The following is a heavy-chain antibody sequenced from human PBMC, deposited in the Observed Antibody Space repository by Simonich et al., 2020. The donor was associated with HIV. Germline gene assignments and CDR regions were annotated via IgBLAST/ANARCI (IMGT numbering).Heavy chain of an antibody. D-gene: IGHD2-2*01. CDR3: ARDGRKGSSTSCSDY. V-gene: IGHV3-21*01. CDR2: ISSSSSYI. CDR1: GFTFSSYS. Sequence: EVQLVESGGGLVKPGGSLRLSCAASGFTFSSYSMNWVRQAPGKGLEWVSSISSSSSYIYYADSVKCRFTISRDNAKNSLYLQMNSLRAEDTAVYYCARDGRKGSSTSCSDYWGQGTLVTVSS. J-gene: IGHJ4*02.